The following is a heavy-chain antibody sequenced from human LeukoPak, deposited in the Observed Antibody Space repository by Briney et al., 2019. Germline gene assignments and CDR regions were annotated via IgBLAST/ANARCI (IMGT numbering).Heavy chain of an antibody. D-gene: IGHD4-17*01. CDR3: YRDYGDYVRPPFDY. J-gene: IGHJ4*02. CDR2: IYPGDSDT. CDR1: GYSFTSYW. Sequence: KHGESLKISCKGSGYSFTSYWIGWVRQMPGRGLEWMGIIYPGDSDTRYSPSFQGQVTISADKSISTAYLQWSSLKASDTAMYYCYRDYGDYVRPPFDYWGQGTLVTVSS. V-gene: IGHV5-51*01.